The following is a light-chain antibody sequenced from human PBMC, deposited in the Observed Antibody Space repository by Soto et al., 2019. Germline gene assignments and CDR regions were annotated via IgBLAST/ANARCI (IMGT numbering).Light chain of an antibody. CDR3: HQQSHWPPCT. J-gene: IGKJ1*01. V-gene: IGKV3-11*01. CDR1: QSVRSL. CDR2: TSS. Sequence: VLTQSPATLSLSPGERATRSRSASQSVRSLLDFYQQKPDQAPRLLIYTSSNKNTGIPAKCSGSGSGTDFPLTISSLLPEDVSVYYCHQQSHWPPCTFGQGKRVEIK.